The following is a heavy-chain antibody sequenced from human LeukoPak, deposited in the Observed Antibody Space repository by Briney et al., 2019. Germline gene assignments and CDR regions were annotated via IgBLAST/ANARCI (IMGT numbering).Heavy chain of an antibody. CDR3: AKDGSYGYYYYYGMDV. CDR1: GFTFSSYG. J-gene: IGHJ6*02. D-gene: IGHD1-26*01. CDR2: ISYDGSNK. V-gene: IGHV3-30*18. Sequence: PGGSLRLSCAASGFTFSSYGMHWVRQAPGKGLEWVAVISYDGSNKYYADSVKGRFTISRDNSKNTLYLQMNSLRAEDTAVYYCAKDGSYGYYYYYGMDVWGQGTTVTVSS.